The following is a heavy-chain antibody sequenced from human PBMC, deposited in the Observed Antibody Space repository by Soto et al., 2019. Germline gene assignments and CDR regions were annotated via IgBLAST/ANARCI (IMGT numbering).Heavy chain of an antibody. CDR2: IYYSGST. J-gene: IGHJ6*03. D-gene: IGHD5-18*01. CDR3: ARSVTAMGYYYYYMDV. CDR1: GGSISSYY. Sequence: LSLTCTVSGGSISSYYWSWIRQPPGKGLEWIGYIYYSGSTNYNPSLKSRVTISVDTSKNQFSLKLSSVTAADTAVYYCARSVTAMGYYYYYMDVWGKGTTVTVSS. V-gene: IGHV4-59*08.